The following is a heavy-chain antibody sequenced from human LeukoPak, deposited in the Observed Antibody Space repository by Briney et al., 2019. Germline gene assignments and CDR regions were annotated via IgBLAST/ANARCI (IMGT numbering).Heavy chain of an antibody. Sequence: GGSLRLSCAASGFTFSSYSMNCVPQAPGKGLEWVSSISSSSSYIYYADSVKGRFTISRDNAKNSLYLQMNSLRAEDTAVYYCARDIGYEADFWGPGTLVTVSS. V-gene: IGHV3-21*01. J-gene: IGHJ4*02. CDR2: ISSSSSYI. CDR1: GFTFSSYS. D-gene: IGHD5-12*01. CDR3: ARDIGYEADF.